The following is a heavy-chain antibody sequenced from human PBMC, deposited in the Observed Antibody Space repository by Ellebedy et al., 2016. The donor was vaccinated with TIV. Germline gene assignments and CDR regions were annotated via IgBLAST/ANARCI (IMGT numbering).Heavy chain of an antibody. CDR1: GFTFSSYA. V-gene: IGHV3-30-3*01. CDR3: ARGPMASSWEYYMDV. CDR2: ISYDGSNK. D-gene: IGHD1-26*01. Sequence: GESLKISXAASGFTFSSYAMHWVRQAPGKGLEWVAVISYDGSNKYYADSVKGRFTISRDNSKNTLYLQMNSLRAEDTAVYYCARGPMASSWEYYMDVWGKGTTVTVSS. J-gene: IGHJ6*03.